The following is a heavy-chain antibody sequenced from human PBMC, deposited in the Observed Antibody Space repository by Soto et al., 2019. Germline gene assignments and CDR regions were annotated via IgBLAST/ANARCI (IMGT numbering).Heavy chain of an antibody. J-gene: IGHJ4*02. Sequence: RHRCTVSEVTCISHGGSCVSKNTGKGLEWVSSISSSSSYIYYADSVKGRFTISRDNAKNSLYLQMNSLRAEDTAVYYCARVKVIAARPCFDYWGQGTLVTVSS. CDR3: ARVKVIAARPCFDY. V-gene: IGHV3-21*01. CDR1: EVTCISHG. CDR2: ISSSSSYI. D-gene: IGHD6-6*01.